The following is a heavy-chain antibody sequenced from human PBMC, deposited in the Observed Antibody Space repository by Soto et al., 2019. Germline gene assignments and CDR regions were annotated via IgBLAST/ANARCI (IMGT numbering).Heavy chain of an antibody. Sequence: GGSLRLACAASGFTFSSYWMHWVRQAPGKGLVWVSRINSDGSSTSYADSVKGRFTISRDNAKNTLYLQMNSLRAEDTAVYYCARVPNPYYDILTGYYTAREAFHIWGQGTMVTVS. J-gene: IGHJ3*02. CDR2: INSDGSST. D-gene: IGHD3-9*01. V-gene: IGHV3-74*01. CDR3: ARVPNPYYDILTGYYTAREAFHI. CDR1: GFTFSSYW.